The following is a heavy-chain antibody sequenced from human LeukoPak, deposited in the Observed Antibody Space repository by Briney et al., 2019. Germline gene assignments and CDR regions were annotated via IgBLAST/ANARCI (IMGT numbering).Heavy chain of an antibody. CDR2: INHSGST. J-gene: IGHJ6*02. CDR1: GGSFSGYY. Sequence: SEILSLTCAVYGGSFSGYYWSWIRQPPGKGLEWIGEINHSGSTNYNPSLKSRVTISVDTSKNQFSLKLSSVTAADTAVYYCSVNYYYYYGMDVWGQGTTVTVSS. V-gene: IGHV4-34*01. CDR3: SVNYYYYYGMDV.